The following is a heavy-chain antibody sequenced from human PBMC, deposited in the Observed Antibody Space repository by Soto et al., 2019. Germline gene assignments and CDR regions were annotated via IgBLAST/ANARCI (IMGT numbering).Heavy chain of an antibody. CDR3: ARHGLLGIAVAAVDY. Sequence: SETLSLTCTVSGGSISSYYWSWIRQPPGKGLEWIGCIYYSGSTNYNPSLKSRVTISVDTSKNQFSLKLSSVTAADTAVYYCARHGLLGIAVAAVDYWGQGTLVTVSS. J-gene: IGHJ4*02. D-gene: IGHD6-19*01. CDR2: IYYSGST. CDR1: GGSISSYY. V-gene: IGHV4-59*08.